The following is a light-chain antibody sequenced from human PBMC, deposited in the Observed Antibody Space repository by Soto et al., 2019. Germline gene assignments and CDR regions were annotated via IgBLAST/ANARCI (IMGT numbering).Light chain of an antibody. CDR1: EGIGND. CDR3: LQHNIYPLT. V-gene: IGKV1-17*01. J-gene: IGKJ4*01. CDR2: DVS. Sequence: DIQMTQSPSSLSASVGDRATITCRASEGIGNDLGWYQQKPGKAPKGLIYDVSNSQSGVPSRFSGSGSGTEFTLTITSLQPEDFATYYCLQHNIYPLTFGGGTKVDIK.